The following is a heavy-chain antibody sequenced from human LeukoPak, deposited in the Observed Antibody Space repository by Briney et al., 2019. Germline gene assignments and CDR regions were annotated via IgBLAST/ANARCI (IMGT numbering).Heavy chain of an antibody. D-gene: IGHD6-13*01. CDR2: ISAYNGNT. CDR3: ARDPGIAAAAHRGPGGDY. J-gene: IGHJ4*02. Sequence: ASVKVSCKASGYTFTSYGISWVRQAPGQGLEWMGWISAYNGNTNYAQKLQGRVTMTTDTSTSTAYMELRSLRSDDTAMYYCARDPGIAAAAHRGPGGDYWGQGTLVTVSS. CDR1: GYTFTSYG. V-gene: IGHV1-18*01.